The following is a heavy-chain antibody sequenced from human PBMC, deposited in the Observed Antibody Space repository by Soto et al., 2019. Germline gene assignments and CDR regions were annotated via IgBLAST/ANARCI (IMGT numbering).Heavy chain of an antibody. CDR3: AREDRREQKGWFDP. Sequence: VQLVESGGGLVQPGGSLRLSCAASGFTFSSYWMHWVRQAPGKGLVWVSRINSDGSSTSYADSVKGRFTISRDNAKNTLYLQMNSLRAEDTAVYYCAREDRREQKGWFDPWGQGTLVTVSS. CDR2: INSDGSST. J-gene: IGHJ5*02. D-gene: IGHD1-26*01. V-gene: IGHV3-74*01. CDR1: GFTFSSYW.